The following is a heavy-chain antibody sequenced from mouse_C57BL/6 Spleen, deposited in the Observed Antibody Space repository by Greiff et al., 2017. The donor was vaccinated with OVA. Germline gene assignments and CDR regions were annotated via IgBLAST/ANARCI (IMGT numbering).Heavy chain of an antibody. Sequence: QVTLKECGPGILQSSQTLSLTCSFSGFSLSTSGMGVSWIRQPSGKGLEWLAHIYWDDDKRYNPSLKSRLTISKDTSRNQVFLKITSVDTADTATYYCARSLNYYGSSYGYFDVWGTGTTVTVSS. CDR2: IYWDDDK. CDR1: GFSLSTSGMG. J-gene: IGHJ1*03. CDR3: ARSLNYYGSSYGYFDV. V-gene: IGHV8-12*01. D-gene: IGHD1-1*01.